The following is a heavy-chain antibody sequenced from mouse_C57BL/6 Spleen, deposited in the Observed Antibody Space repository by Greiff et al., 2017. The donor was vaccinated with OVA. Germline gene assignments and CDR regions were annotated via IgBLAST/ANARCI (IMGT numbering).Heavy chain of an antibody. CDR3: ARADYGSHLAMDY. D-gene: IGHD1-1*01. Sequence: QVQLQQSGAELAKPGASVKLSCKASGYTFTSYWMHWVKQRPGQGLEWIGYINPSSGYTKYNQKFKDKATLTADKSSSTAYMQLSSQTYEDSAVYYCARADYGSHLAMDYWGQGTSVTVSS. V-gene: IGHV1-7*01. CDR2: INPSSGYT. CDR1: GYTFTSYW. J-gene: IGHJ4*01.